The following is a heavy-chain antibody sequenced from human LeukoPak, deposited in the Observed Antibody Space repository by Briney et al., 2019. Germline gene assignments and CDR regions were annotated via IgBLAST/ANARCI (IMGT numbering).Heavy chain of an antibody. CDR1: GGTFSSYA. V-gene: IGHV1-69*04. D-gene: IGHD3-22*01. CDR3: ADSSGYYPLDY. J-gene: IGHJ4*02. Sequence: GASVKVSCKASGGTFSSYAISWVRQAPGQGLEWMGRIIPILGIANYAQKFQGRVTITADKSTSTAYMELSSLRSEDTAVYYWADSSGYYPLDYWGQGTLVTVSS. CDR2: IIPILGIA.